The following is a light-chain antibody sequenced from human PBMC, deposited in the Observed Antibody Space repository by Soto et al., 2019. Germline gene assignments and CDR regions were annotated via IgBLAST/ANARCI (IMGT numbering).Light chain of an antibody. CDR2: ATS. Sequence: MQVPLSPSSLSASVEVRVTITCRASQGIRNDLGWYQQKPGKAPKRLIYATSNLQSGVPSRFSGSASGTEFTLTISSLQPEDFATYYCLQHNTYVWTFGQGTKVDI. CDR1: QGIRND. CDR3: LQHNTYVWT. V-gene: IGKV1-17*01. J-gene: IGKJ1*01.